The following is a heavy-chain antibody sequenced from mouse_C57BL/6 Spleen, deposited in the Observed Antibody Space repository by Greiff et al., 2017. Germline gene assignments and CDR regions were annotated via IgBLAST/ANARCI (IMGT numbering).Heavy chain of an antibody. CDR1: GFTFSSYA. D-gene: IGHD3-2*02. CDR2: ISDGGSYT. J-gene: IGHJ3*01. CDR3: ARGEAFFAY. V-gene: IGHV5-4*01. Sequence: EVQLVESGGGLVKPGGSLKLSCAASGFTFSSYAMSWVRQTPEKRLEWVATISDGGSYTYYPDNVKGRFTISRDNAKNNLYLQMSHLKSEDKAMYYCARGEAFFAYWGQGTLVTVSA.